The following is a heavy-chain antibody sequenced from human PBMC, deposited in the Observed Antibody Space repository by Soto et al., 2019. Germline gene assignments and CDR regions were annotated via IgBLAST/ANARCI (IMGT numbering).Heavy chain of an antibody. Sequence: EVQLVESGGGLVQPGGSLRLSCAASGFTFSNYWMIWVRQAPGKGPEWVANIKQDGSEQHYVDSVKGRFTISRDNAKNALYPQMNSLRVEDTAVYYCAKDLGWLRVDSWGQGTLVTV. J-gene: IGHJ4*02. CDR3: AKDLGWLRVDS. D-gene: IGHD5-18*01. CDR1: GFTFSNYW. V-gene: IGHV3-7*04. CDR2: IKQDGSEQ.